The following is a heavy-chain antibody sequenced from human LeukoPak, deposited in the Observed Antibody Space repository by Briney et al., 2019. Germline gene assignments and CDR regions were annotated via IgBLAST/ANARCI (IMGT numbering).Heavy chain of an antibody. V-gene: IGHV5-51*01. Sequence: GESLKISCKGSGYSFTSYWIGWVRQMPGKGLEWMGFIYPGDSDTRYSPSFQGQVTISADKSISTAYLQWSSLKASDTAMYYCARHRRNTAMGLPYAFDIWGQGTMVTVSS. CDR1: GYSFTSYW. J-gene: IGHJ3*02. CDR2: IYPGDSDT. D-gene: IGHD5-18*01. CDR3: ARHRRNTAMGLPYAFDI.